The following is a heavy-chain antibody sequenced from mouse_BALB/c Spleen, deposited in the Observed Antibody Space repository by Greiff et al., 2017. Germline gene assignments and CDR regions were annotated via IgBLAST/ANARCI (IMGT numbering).Heavy chain of an antibody. CDR1: GFTFSSYA. Sequence: EVQLVESGGGLLKPGGSLKLSCAASGFTFSSYAMSWVRQTPEKRLEWVATISSGGSYTYYPDSVKGRFTISRDNAKNTLYLQMSSLRSEDTAMYYCARHGMDYWGQGTSVTVSS. CDR2: ISSGGSYT. V-gene: IGHV5-9-3*01. J-gene: IGHJ4*01. CDR3: ARHGMDY.